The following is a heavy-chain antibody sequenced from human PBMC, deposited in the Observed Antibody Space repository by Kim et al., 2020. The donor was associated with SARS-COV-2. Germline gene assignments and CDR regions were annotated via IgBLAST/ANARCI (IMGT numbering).Heavy chain of an antibody. D-gene: IGHD2-2*01. J-gene: IGHJ4*02. CDR3: ARVRDIVVVPSAIGY. V-gene: IGHV4-34*01. CDR2: INHSGST. Sequence: SETLSLTCAVYGGSFSGYYWSWIRQPPGKGLEWIGEINHSGSTNYNPSLKSRVTISVDTSKNQFSRKLSSVTAADTAVDYCARVRDIVVVPSAIGYWRQ. CDR1: GGSFSGYY.